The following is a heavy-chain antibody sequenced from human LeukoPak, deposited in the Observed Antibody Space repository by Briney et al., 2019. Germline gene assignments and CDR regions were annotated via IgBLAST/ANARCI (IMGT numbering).Heavy chain of an antibody. CDR1: GFTVSSNY. CDR2: IYSGSST. Sequence: GGSLRLSCAASGFTVSSNYMSWVRQAPGKGLEWLAVIYSGSSTYYADSVKGRFTISRDNSKNTLYLQMDSLRAEDTALYYCAKGSGINHYHWIDPWGQGTLVTVSS. D-gene: IGHD1-14*01. J-gene: IGHJ5*02. CDR3: AKGSGINHYHWIDP. V-gene: IGHV3-53*01.